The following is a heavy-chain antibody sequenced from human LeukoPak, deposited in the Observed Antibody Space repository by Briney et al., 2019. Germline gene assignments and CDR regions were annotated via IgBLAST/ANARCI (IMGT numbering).Heavy chain of an antibody. V-gene: IGHV3-7*05. CDR1: GFTFSSYW. CDR3: GMAMDV. Sequence: GGSLSLSCAASGFTFSSYWMNWVRQPPGKGLEWVANIKQDGSEQYYVDSVKGRFTSSRDNAKNSLYLQMSILRAEDTAVYYCGMAMDVWGGGTTVTVSS. CDR2: IKQDGSEQ. J-gene: IGHJ6*02. D-gene: IGHD5-24*01.